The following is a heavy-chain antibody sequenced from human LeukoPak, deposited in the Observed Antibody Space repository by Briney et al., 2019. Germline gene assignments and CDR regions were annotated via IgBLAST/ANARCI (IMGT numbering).Heavy chain of an antibody. CDR2: INHSGST. V-gene: IGHV4-39*07. CDR1: GGSISSGGYY. Sequence: SETLSLTCTVSGGSISSGGYYWSWIRQPPGKGLEWIGEINHSGSTNYNPSLKSRVTISVDTSKNQFSLKLSSVTAADTAVYYCASLRYFDWLSIDYWGQGTLVTVSS. J-gene: IGHJ4*02. D-gene: IGHD3-9*01. CDR3: ASLRYFDWLSIDY.